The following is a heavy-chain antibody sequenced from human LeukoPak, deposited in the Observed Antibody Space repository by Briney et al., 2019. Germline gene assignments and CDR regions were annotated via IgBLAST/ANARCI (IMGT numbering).Heavy chain of an antibody. J-gene: IGHJ4*02. V-gene: IGHV4-34*01. CDR1: GGSFSGHY. CDR3: ARRDCGGDCYSGVKIDY. D-gene: IGHD2-21*01. Sequence: PSETLSLTCAVYGGSFSGHYWSWIRQPPGKGLEWIGEINHSGSTNDNPSLKSRVTISVDTSKNQFSLKLSSVTAADTAVYYCARRDCGGDCYSGVKIDYWGQGTLVTVSS. CDR2: INHSGST.